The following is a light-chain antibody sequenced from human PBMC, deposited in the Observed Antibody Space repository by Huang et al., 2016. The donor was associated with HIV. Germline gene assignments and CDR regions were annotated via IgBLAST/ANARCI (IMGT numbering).Light chain of an antibody. CDR1: QSVHSY. Sequence: EIVLTQSPATLSLSPGERATLSCRASQSVHSYLAWYQQKPGQAPRRLIYDASNRATGIPARFSGSGSGTDFTLTISNLQSEDFAVYCCQQRSAWPLTFGGGTKVEI. CDR2: DAS. CDR3: QQRSAWPLT. J-gene: IGKJ4*01. V-gene: IGKV3-11*01.